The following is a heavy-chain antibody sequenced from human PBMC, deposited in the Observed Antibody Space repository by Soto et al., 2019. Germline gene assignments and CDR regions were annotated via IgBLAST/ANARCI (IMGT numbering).Heavy chain of an antibody. J-gene: IGHJ6*02. CDR1: GGSISSYY. CDR2: IYYSGST. CDR3: ARGWEYCSSTSCSDLMDV. V-gene: IGHV4-59*01. Sequence: SETLSLTCTVSGGSISSYYWSWIRQPPGKGLEWIGYIYYSGSTNYNPSLKSRVTISVDTSKNQLSLKLSSVTAADTAVYYCARGWEYCSSTSCSDLMDVWGQGTTVTVSS. D-gene: IGHD2-2*01.